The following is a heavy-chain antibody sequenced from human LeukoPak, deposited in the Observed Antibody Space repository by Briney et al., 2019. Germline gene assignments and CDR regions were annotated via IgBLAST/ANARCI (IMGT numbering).Heavy chain of an antibody. Sequence: GGSLRLSCAASGFTFDDYAMHWVRQAPGKGLEWVSGISWNNGGIGYADSVKGRFTISRDNAKNSLYLQTNSLRGEDTAVYYCARVSVVAGTWFFDYWGQGTLVTVSS. CDR2: ISWNNGGI. V-gene: IGHV3-9*01. D-gene: IGHD1-7*01. J-gene: IGHJ4*02. CDR1: GFTFDDYA. CDR3: ARVSVVAGTWFFDY.